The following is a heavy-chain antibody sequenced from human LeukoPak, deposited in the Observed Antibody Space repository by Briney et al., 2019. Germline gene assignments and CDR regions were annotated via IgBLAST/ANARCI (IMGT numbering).Heavy chain of an antibody. Sequence: GGSLRLSCAASGFTFSSYGMHWVRQAPGKGLEWVAFIRYDGSNKYYADSVKGRSTISRDNSKNTLYLQMNSLRAEDTAVYYCASGGSYYGGGFDYWGQGTLVTVSS. J-gene: IGHJ4*02. CDR1: GFTFSSYG. CDR2: IRYDGSNK. CDR3: ASGGSYYGGGFDY. D-gene: IGHD1-26*01. V-gene: IGHV3-30*02.